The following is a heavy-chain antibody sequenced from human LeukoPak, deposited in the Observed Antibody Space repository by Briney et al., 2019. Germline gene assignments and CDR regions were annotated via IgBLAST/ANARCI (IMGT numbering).Heavy chain of an antibody. V-gene: IGHV4-4*02. CDR3: AREHRTRGIRAVTTFDY. Sequence: SETVSLTCAVSGGSISSSNWWSWVRQPPGKGLEWIGESYHSGSTNYNPSLKSRVTISVDKSKSQFSLKLSSVTAADTAVYYCAREHRTRGIRAVTTFDYWGQGTLVTVSS. CDR1: GGSISSSNW. CDR2: SYHSGST. J-gene: IGHJ4*02. D-gene: IGHD4-17*01.